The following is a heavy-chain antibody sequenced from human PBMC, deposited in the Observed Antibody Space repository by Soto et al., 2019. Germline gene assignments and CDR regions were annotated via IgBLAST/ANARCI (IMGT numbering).Heavy chain of an antibody. V-gene: IGHV1-18*01. J-gene: IGHJ4*02. D-gene: IGHD3-22*01. CDR2: ISTYNGNT. Sequence: ASVKVSCKASGYTFTTYGFSWVRQAPGQGLEWMGWISTYNGNTNYAQKLQGRVTMTTDTSASTAYMELRSLGSDDTAVYYCARDQFYSDSSGYLNFDYWGQGTLVTVSS. CDR1: GYTFTTYG. CDR3: ARDQFYSDSSGYLNFDY.